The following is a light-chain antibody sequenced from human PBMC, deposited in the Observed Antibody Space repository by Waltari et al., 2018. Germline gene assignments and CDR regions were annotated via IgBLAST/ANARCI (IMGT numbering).Light chain of an antibody. CDR3: QQSRQWPRRT. Sequence: EIVMTQSPVTLSVSPGEGVTLSCTARESVGPDVAWYRQKPGQPPRLRIYFGSTRATGVPARISGSGSGTDFSLTISSLESEDFAFYYCQQSRQWPRRTFGQGTKLE. CDR2: FGS. J-gene: IGKJ2*01. CDR1: ESVGPD. V-gene: IGKV3D-15*01.